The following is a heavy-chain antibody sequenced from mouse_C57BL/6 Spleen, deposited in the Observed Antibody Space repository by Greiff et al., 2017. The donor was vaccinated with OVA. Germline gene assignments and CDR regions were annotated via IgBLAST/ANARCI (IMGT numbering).Heavy chain of an antibody. CDR1: GYSFTGYY. CDR2: INPSTGGT. J-gene: IGHJ3*01. D-gene: IGHD1-1*01. Sequence: EVQLQQSGPELVKPGASVKISCKASGYSFTGYYMNWVKQSPEKSLEWIGEINPSTGGTTYNQKFKAKATLTVDKSSSTAYMQLKSLTSEDSAVYYCARSTDYYGSSAFAYWGQGTLVTVSA. CDR3: ARSTDYYGSSAFAY. V-gene: IGHV1-42*01.